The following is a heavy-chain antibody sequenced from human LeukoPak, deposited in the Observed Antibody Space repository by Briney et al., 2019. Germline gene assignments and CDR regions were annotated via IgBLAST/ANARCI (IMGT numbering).Heavy chain of an antibody. Sequence: ASVKVSCKASGYTFTGYYMHWVRQAPGQGLEWMGWINTNTGNPTYAQGFTGRFVFSLDTSVSTAYLQISSLKAEDTAVYYCASPGSAAAGTSLDYWGQGTLVTVSS. CDR3: ASPGSAAAGTSLDY. CDR2: INTNTGNP. D-gene: IGHD6-13*01. J-gene: IGHJ4*02. V-gene: IGHV7-4-1*02. CDR1: GYTFTGYY.